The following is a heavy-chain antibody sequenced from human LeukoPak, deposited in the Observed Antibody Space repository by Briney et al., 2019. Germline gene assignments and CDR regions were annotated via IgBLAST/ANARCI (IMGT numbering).Heavy chain of an antibody. V-gene: IGHV3-9*01. CDR3: ARGSGYSPLFDC. D-gene: IGHD3-22*01. CDR1: GYTLTELS. J-gene: IGHJ4*02. Sequence: SCKVSGYTLTELSMHWVRQAPGKGLEWVSGISWNSANIAYGDSVKGRFTISRDNARNSLYLQMNSLRADDTALYYCARGSGYSPLFDCWGQGTLVTVSS. CDR2: ISWNSANI.